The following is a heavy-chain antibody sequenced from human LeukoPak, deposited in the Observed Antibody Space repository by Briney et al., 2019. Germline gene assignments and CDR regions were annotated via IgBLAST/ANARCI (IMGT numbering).Heavy chain of an antibody. CDR2: ISGSSSYI. CDR1: GFTFSSYS. CDR3: AREVPFDP. V-gene: IGHV3-21*01. Sequence: GGSLRLSCAASGFTFSSYSMNWVRHAPGKGLGWVSSISGSSSYIYYADSVKGRFTISRDNAKNSLYLQMNSLRAEDTAVYYCAREVPFDPWGQGTLVTVSS. J-gene: IGHJ5*02. D-gene: IGHD3-10*01.